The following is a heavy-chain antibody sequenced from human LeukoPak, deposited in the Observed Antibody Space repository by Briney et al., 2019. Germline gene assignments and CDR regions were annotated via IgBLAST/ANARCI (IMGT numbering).Heavy chain of an antibody. CDR2: IYYSGST. J-gene: IGHJ5*02. CDR3: ARPVPSRLGWFDP. CDR1: GGSISSSPYY. Sequence: SETLSLTCTVSGGSISSSPYYWGWIRQPPGKVLEWIGTIYYSGSTYYNPSLKSRVTISVDTSKNQFSLKLTSVTAADTAVYYCARPVPSRLGWFDPWGQGTLVTVSS. D-gene: IGHD1-1*01. V-gene: IGHV4-39*01.